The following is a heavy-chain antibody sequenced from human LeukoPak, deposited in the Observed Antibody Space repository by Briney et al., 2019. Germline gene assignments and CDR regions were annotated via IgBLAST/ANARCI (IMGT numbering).Heavy chain of an antibody. CDR2: IYYSGST. V-gene: IGHV4-59*01. D-gene: IGHD2-15*01. CDR1: GGSISSYY. CDR3: ATGYCSGGSCYQDAFDI. Sequence: PSETLSLTCTVSGGSISSYYWSWIRQLPGKGLEWIGYIYYSGSTNYNPSLKSRVTISVDTSKNQFSLKLSSVTAADTAVYYCATGYCSGGSCYQDAFDIWGQGTMVTVSS. J-gene: IGHJ3*02.